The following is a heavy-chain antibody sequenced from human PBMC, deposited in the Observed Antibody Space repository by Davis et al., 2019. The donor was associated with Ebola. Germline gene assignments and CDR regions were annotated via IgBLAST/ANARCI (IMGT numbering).Heavy chain of an antibody. CDR1: GGTFSSYA. D-gene: IGHD5-18*01. CDR2: IIPIFGTA. CDR3: TRGEYSYGYHYYYYMDV. Sequence: SVKVSCKASGGTFSSYAISWVRQAPGQGLEWMGGIIPIFGTANYAQKFQGRVTITVDESTSTAYMELSSLRSEDTAVYYCTRGEYSYGYHYYYYMDVWGKGTTVTVSS. J-gene: IGHJ6*03. V-gene: IGHV1-69*13.